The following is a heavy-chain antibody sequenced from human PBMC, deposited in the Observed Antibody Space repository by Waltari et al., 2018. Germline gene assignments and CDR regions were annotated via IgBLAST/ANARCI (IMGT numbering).Heavy chain of an antibody. D-gene: IGHD6-13*01. Sequence: EVQLVESGGGLVQPGRSLRLSCAASGFTFDDYAMHWVRQAPGKGLEWVSGISWNSGSIGYADSVKGRFTISRDNAKNSLYLQMSSLRSEDTAVYYCARGFSGIAAAGIPFDYWGQGTLVTVSS. J-gene: IGHJ4*02. V-gene: IGHV3-9*01. CDR3: ARGFSGIAAAGIPFDY. CDR1: GFTFDDYA. CDR2: ISWNSGSI.